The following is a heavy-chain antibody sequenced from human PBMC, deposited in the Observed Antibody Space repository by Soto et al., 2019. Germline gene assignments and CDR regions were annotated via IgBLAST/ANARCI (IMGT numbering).Heavy chain of an antibody. CDR3: ARNSEPRSPMNDDDSSGYYYSD. V-gene: IGHV1-8*01. CDR2: MNPNSGNT. J-gene: IGHJ4*02. CDR1: GYTFTSYD. Sequence: TSVKVSCKASGYTFTSYDINWVRQATGQGLEWMGWMNPNSGNTGYAQKFQGRVTMTRNTSISTAYMELSSLRSEDTAVYYCARNSEPRSPMNDDDSSGYYYSDWGQGTLVTVSS. D-gene: IGHD3-22*01.